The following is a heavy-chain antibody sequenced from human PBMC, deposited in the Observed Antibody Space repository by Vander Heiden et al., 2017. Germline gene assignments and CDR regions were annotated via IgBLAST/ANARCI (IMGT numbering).Heavy chain of an antibody. D-gene: IGHD1-26*01. CDR3: ASGVGGSGSELYFDY. J-gene: IGHJ4*02. Sequence: QVQPVPSGAEVKKPGSSVTVSCTASGGTFRRYAISWVRQAPGQGLEWMGGIIPIFGTANYAQKFQGRVTITADESTSTAYMGLSSLRSEDTAVYYCASGVGGSGSELYFDYWGQGTLVTVSS. V-gene: IGHV1-69*01. CDR2: IIPIFGTA. CDR1: GGTFRRYA.